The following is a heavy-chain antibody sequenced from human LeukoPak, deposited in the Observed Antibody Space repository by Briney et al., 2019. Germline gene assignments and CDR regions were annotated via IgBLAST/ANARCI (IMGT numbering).Heavy chain of an antibody. CDR2: IYYNGDA. CDR3: ARLCNTALCYQGFVS. CDR1: GGSITNYY. V-gene: IGHV4-59*01. D-gene: IGHD2/OR15-2a*01. J-gene: IGHJ4*02. Sequence: PSETLSLTCTVSGGSITNYYWTWIRQPPGKGLEWIGNIYYNGDANYKASLGSRVTMSVGTSNDHFSLKLASVTAADTAVYYCARLCNTALCYQGFVSWGRGTLVTVSS.